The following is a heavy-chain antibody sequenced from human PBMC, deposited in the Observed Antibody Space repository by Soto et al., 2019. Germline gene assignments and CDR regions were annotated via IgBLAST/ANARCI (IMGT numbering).Heavy chain of an antibody. D-gene: IGHD5-18*01. CDR1: GFTFSSYG. CDR3: ARRPSRGQLCSFDY. CDR2: IWYDGSNK. J-gene: IGHJ4*02. Sequence: QVQLVESGGGVVQPGRSLRLSCAASGFTFSSYGMHWVRQAPGKGLEWVAVIWYDGSNKYYADSVKGRFTISRDNSKNTLYLQMNSLRAEDTAVYYCARRPSRGQLCSFDYWGQGTLVTVSS. V-gene: IGHV3-33*01.